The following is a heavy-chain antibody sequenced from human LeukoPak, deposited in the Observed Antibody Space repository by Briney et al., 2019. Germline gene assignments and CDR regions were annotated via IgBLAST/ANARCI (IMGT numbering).Heavy chain of an antibody. D-gene: IGHD1-26*01. CDR2: IYYSGST. CDR1: GGSISSSSYY. Sequence: SETLSLTCTVSGGSISSSSYYWGWIRQPPGKGLEWIGSIYYSGSTYYNPSLKSRVTISVDTSKNQFSLKLSSVTAADTAVYYCARVSGRELLDAFDIWGQGTMVTVSS. J-gene: IGHJ3*02. V-gene: IGHV4-39*07. CDR3: ARVSGRELLDAFDI.